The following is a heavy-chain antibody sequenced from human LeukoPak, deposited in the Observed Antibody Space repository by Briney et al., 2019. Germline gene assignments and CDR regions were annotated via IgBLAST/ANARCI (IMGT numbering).Heavy chain of an antibody. CDR1: GYTFNSYA. J-gene: IGHJ4*02. V-gene: IGHV7-4-1*02. D-gene: IGHD3-3*01. CDR2: INSNTGNP. Sequence: ASVKVSCKASGYTFNSYAMNWVRQAPGQGLEWMGWINSNTGNPTYAQGFTGRFVFSLDTSVSTAYLQISSLKAEDTAVYYCTTDSWFLEWFDDFDYWGQGTLVTVSS. CDR3: TTDSWFLEWFDDFDY.